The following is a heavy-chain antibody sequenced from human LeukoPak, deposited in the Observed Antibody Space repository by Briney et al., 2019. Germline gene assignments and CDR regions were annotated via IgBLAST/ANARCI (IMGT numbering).Heavy chain of an antibody. CDR1: GFTVSSNY. CDR2: RYSAGST. CDR3: ASGGMGARKYYSDPFHY. D-gene: IGHD3-16*01. Sequence: GGSLRLTCAASGFTVSSNYMSWVRQAPGKGLEWVSIRYSAGSTYYADSVRGRFTISRDSSKNTVCLQMNSLRVEDTAVYYCASGGMGARKYYSDPFHYWGQGTLVTVSS. J-gene: IGHJ4*02. V-gene: IGHV3-53*01.